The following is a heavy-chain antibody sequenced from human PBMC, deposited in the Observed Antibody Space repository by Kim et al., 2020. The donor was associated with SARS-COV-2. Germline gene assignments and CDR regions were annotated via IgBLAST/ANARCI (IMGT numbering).Heavy chain of an antibody. V-gene: IGHV4-61*07. D-gene: IGHD6-13*01. CDR3: ARLTGYSSSWYDY. Sequence: YNPSLKGRVTISVDTSKNQFSLKLSSVTAADTAVYYCARLTGYSSSWYDYWGQGTLVTVSS. J-gene: IGHJ4*02.